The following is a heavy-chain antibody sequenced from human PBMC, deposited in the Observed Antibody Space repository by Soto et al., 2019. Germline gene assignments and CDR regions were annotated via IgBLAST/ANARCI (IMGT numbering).Heavy chain of an antibody. V-gene: IGHV1-18*01. CDR3: AREVVGTGPNKHGDWPYGFDI. Sequence: ASVKVSCKASGYTFTSYGISWVRQAPGQGLEWMGWISAYNGNTNYAQKLQGRVTMTTDTSTSTAYMELRSLRSDDTAVYYCAREVVGTGPNKHGDWPYGFDIWGQGTMVTVSS. D-gene: IGHD2-21*01. CDR1: GYTFTSYG. CDR2: ISAYNGNT. J-gene: IGHJ3*02.